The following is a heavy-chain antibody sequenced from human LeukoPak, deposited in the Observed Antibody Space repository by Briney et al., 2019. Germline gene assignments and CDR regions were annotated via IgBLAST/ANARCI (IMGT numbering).Heavy chain of an antibody. Sequence: GGSPRLSCAAAGFTFSAYSMNWVRQAPGKGLEWVSSISGSSTYIYYADSVKGRFIISRDNAKNSLYLQMNSLRAEDTAVYYCAREDTYGYGNDYWGQGTLVTVSS. CDR2: ISGSSTYI. J-gene: IGHJ4*02. CDR1: GFTFSAYS. D-gene: IGHD5-18*01. V-gene: IGHV3-21*01. CDR3: AREDTYGYGNDY.